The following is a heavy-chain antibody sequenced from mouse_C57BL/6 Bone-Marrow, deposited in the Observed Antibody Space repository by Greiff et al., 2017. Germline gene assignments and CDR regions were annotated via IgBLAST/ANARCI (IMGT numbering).Heavy chain of an antibody. CDR3: ARSRVAYWYFDV. CDR2: INPSNGGT. CDR1: GYTFTSYW. D-gene: IGHD1-1*02. Sequence: QVQLQQPGTELVKPGASVKLSCKASGYTFTSYWMHWVKQRPGQGLEWIGNINPSNGGTNHNEKFKSKATLTVDKSSSTAYMQLSSLTSEDSAVYYCARSRVAYWYFDVWGTGTTVTVSS. J-gene: IGHJ1*03. V-gene: IGHV1-53*01.